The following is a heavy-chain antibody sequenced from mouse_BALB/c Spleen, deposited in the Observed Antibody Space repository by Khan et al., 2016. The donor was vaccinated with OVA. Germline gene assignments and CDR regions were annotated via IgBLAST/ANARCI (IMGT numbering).Heavy chain of an antibody. V-gene: IGHV7-3*02. CDR1: GFTFTDYY. CDR3: ARDTGTWFAY. CDR2: IRNKANGYTT. D-gene: IGHD4-1*01. J-gene: IGHJ3*01. Sequence: EVELVESGGGLVQPGGSLRLSCATSGFTFTDYYMSCVRQPPGKALEWLGFIRNKANGYTTEYSASVKGRFTISRDNSQSILYLQMNTLRAEDSATYYCARDTGTWFAYWGQGTLVTVSA.